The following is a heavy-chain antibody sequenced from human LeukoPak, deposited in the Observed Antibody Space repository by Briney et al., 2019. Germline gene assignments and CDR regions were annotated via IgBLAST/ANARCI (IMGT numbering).Heavy chain of an antibody. D-gene: IGHD2-2*01. CDR2: IYYSGST. J-gene: IGHJ4*02. CDR3: AREVRYCSSTSCYPFFDY. CDR1: GGSISSYY. Sequence: SETLSLTCTVSGGSISSYYWSWIRQPPGKGLEWIGYIYYSGSTNYNPSLKSRVTISVDTSKNQFSLKLSSVTAADTAVYYCAREVRYCSSTSCYPFFDYWGQGTLVTVSS. V-gene: IGHV4-59*12.